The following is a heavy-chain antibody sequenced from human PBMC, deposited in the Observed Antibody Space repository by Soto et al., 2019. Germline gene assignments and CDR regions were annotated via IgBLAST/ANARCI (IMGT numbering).Heavy chain of an antibody. Sequence: ASVKVSCKASGGTFSSYAISWVRQAPGQGLEWMGGIIPICGTANYAQKFQGRVTITADESTSTAYMELSNLRSEDTAVYYCARDAGIAAGGFDPWGQGTLVTVSS. J-gene: IGHJ5*02. CDR3: ARDAGIAAGGFDP. CDR2: IIPICGTA. V-gene: IGHV1-69*13. CDR1: GGTFSSYA. D-gene: IGHD6-13*01.